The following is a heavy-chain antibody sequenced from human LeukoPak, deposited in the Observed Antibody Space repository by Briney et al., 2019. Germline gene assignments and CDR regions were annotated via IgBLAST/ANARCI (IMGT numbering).Heavy chain of an antibody. CDR3: ANPIAAADHAFDI. J-gene: IGHJ3*02. V-gene: IGHV3-33*06. CDR2: IWYDGSNK. Sequence: PGGSLRLSCAASGFTFISYGMHWVRQAPGQGLEWVAVIWYDGSNKYYADSVKGRFTISRDNSKNTLYLQMNSLRAEDTAVYYCANPIAAADHAFDIWGQGTMVTVSS. D-gene: IGHD6-13*01. CDR1: GFTFISYG.